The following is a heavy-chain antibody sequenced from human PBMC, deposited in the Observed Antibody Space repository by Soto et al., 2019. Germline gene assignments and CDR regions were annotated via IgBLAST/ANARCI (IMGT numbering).Heavy chain of an antibody. CDR2: IWYDGSNK. V-gene: IGHV3-33*08. Sequence: GGSLRLSCAASGFTFSSYSMNWVRQAPGKGLEWVAVIWYDGSNKYYADSVKGRFTISRDNSKNTLYLQMNSLRAEDTAVYYCARAYSYYYDSSGYLGYYGMDVWGQGTTVTVSS. J-gene: IGHJ6*02. CDR3: ARAYSYYYDSSGYLGYYGMDV. CDR1: GFTFSSYS. D-gene: IGHD3-22*01.